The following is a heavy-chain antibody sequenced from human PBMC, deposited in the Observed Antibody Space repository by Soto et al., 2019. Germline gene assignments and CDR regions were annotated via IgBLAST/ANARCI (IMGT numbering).Heavy chain of an antibody. V-gene: IGHV1-2*04. Sequence: VSVTVSCQASGYTFTGYYMHWVRQAPGQGLEWMGWINPNSGGTNYAQKFQGWVTMTRDTSISTAYMELSRLRSDDTAVYYCARSTVTRQIPYYYYYGMDVWGQGTTVTVSS. CDR1: GYTFTGYY. J-gene: IGHJ6*02. CDR3: ARSTVTRQIPYYYYYGMDV. D-gene: IGHD4-4*01. CDR2: INPNSGGT.